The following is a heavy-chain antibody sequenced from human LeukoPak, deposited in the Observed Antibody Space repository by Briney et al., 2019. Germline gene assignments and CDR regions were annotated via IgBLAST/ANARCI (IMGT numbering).Heavy chain of an antibody. J-gene: IGHJ4*02. CDR2: MNPNSGNT. CDR1: EYTFTSYD. V-gene: IGHV1-8*01. CDR3: ARLPGYSSPWGY. Sequence: GASVKVSCKASEYTFTSYDINWVRQATGQGLEWMGWMNPNSGNTGYAQKFQGRVTMTRDTSISTAYMELSRLRFDDTAVYYCARLPGYSSPWGYWGQGTLVAVSS. D-gene: IGHD6-19*01.